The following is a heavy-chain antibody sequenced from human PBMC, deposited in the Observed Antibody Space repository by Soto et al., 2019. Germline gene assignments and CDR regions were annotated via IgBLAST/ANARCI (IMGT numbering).Heavy chain of an antibody. J-gene: IGHJ3*02. Sequence: ASVKVSCKASGYTFTSYDINWVRQATGQGLEWMGWMNPNSGNTGYAQKFQGRVTMTRNTSISTAYMELSSLRSEDTAVYYCATSIAVAASDAFDIWGQGTMVTVSS. CDR2: MNPNSGNT. V-gene: IGHV1-8*01. CDR3: ATSIAVAASDAFDI. D-gene: IGHD6-19*01. CDR1: GYTFTSYD.